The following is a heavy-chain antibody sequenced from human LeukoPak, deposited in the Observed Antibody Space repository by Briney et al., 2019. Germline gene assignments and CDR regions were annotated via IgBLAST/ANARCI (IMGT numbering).Heavy chain of an antibody. V-gene: IGHV1-2*02. CDR1: GYTFTGYY. J-gene: IGHJ4*02. CDR2: INPNSGGT. Sequence: ASVTVSCKASGYTFTGYYMHWVRQAPGQGLEWMGWINPNSGGTNYAQKFQGRVTMTRDTSISTAYMELSRLRSDDTAVYYCARGRRVVVITTPRDFGYWGQGTLVTVSS. CDR3: ARGRRVVVITTPRDFGY. D-gene: IGHD3-22*01.